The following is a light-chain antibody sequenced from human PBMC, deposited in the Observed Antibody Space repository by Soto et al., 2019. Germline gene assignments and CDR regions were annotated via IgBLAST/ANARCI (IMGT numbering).Light chain of an antibody. Sequence: SQMPQSPSSLSASVGDRVTITCRASQGIRDELGWYQQKAGKAPNLLISAASRLQSGVPSRFSGRGSGTDFTLTISSLQPEDFATYYCLQDDDYPRTFGQGTKVDIK. J-gene: IGKJ1*01. V-gene: IGKV1-6*01. CDR1: QGIRDE. CDR3: LQDDDYPRT. CDR2: AAS.